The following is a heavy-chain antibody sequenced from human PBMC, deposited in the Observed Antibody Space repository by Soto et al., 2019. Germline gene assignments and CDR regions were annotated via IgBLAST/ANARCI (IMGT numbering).Heavy chain of an antibody. Sequence: GGSLRLSCAASGFTFSSYAMSWVRQAPGKGLEWVSAISGSGGSTYYADSLKGRFTISRDNSKNTLYLQMNSLRAEDTAVYYCAKSGKKVTTYWFDPWGQGTLVTVSS. D-gene: IGHD4-17*01. J-gene: IGHJ5*02. CDR2: ISGSGGST. CDR3: AKSGKKVTTYWFDP. V-gene: IGHV3-23*01. CDR1: GFTFSSYA.